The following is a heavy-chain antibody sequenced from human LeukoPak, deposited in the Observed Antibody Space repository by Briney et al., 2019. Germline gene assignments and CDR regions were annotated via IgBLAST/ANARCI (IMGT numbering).Heavy chain of an antibody. V-gene: IGHV3-23*01. D-gene: IGHD5-18*01. CDR3: ARGFTYGFLK. CDR2: ITTTGDTT. CDR1: GLTFSSCA. J-gene: IGHJ4*02. Sequence: GGSLRLSCAASGLTFSSCAMNWVRQAPGKGLEWLLLITTTGDTTYCADSVKGRFTISRDNSKNTLYLQMNSLRAEDTAVYYCARGFTYGFLKWGQGTPVTVSS.